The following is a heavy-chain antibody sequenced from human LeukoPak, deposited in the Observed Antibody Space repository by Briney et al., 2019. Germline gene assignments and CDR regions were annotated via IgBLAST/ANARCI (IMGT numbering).Heavy chain of an antibody. CDR2: ISAYNGNT. CDR1: GYTFSSYD. V-gene: IGHV1-18*01. Sequence: ASVKVSCKASGYTFSSYDFSWVRQAPGQGLEWIGWISAYNGNTNYAQKLQGRVTMTTDTSTSTAYMELRSLRSDDTAVYYCARVPPSLYCSGGSCLPFSDYWGQGTLVTVSS. J-gene: IGHJ4*02. D-gene: IGHD2-15*01. CDR3: ARVPPSLYCSGGSCLPFSDY.